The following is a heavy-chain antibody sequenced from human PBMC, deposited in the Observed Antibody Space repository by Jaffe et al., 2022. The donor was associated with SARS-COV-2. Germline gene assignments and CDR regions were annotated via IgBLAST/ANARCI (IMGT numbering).Heavy chain of an antibody. D-gene: IGHD3-10*02. V-gene: IGHV4-34*01. Sequence: QVQLQQWGAGLLKPSETLSLTCAVYGGSFSGYYWSWIRQPPGKGLEWIGEINHSGSTNYNPSLKSRVTISVDTSKNQFSLKLSSVTAADTAVYYCARRLYAGSYYNPLYFDYWGQGTLVTVSS. CDR2: INHSGST. CDR3: ARRLYAGSYYNPLYFDY. CDR1: GGSFSGYY. J-gene: IGHJ4*02.